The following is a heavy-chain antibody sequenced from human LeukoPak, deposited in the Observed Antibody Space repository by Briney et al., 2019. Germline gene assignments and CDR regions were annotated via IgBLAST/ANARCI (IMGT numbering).Heavy chain of an antibody. D-gene: IGHD2-21*01. Sequence: GGSLRLSCAASGFTFSTYAMSWVRQAPGMGLQWVSLISGSGDGAHYADSVKGRFTISRDNSKNTVYLQMTNLRAEDTAVYYCAKGYIQLWWFDYWGQGTLVTVSS. CDR1: GFTFSTYA. CDR2: ISGSGDGA. V-gene: IGHV3-23*01. CDR3: AKGYIQLWWFDY. J-gene: IGHJ4*02.